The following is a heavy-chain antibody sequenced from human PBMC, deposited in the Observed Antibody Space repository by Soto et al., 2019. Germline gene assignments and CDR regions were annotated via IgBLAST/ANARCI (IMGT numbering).Heavy chain of an antibody. CDR3: ATSGSIVVVSSAECFQH. CDR1: GYTLTELS. D-gene: IGHD2-15*01. V-gene: IGHV1-24*01. Sequence: ASVKVSCKVSGYTLTELSMHWVRQAPGKGLEWMGGFNPNSGETNYAQKFQGRVTMTRDTSTDTAYMELSSLRSEDTAVYYCATSGSIVVVSSAECFQHWGQGTLVTVSS. CDR2: FNPNSGET. J-gene: IGHJ1*01.